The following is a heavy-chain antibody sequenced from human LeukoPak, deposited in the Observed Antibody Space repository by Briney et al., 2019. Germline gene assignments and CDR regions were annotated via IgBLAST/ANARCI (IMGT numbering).Heavy chain of an antibody. D-gene: IGHD1-20*01. CDR1: GYSFTSYW. V-gene: IGHV5-51*01. CDR3: AGGDNWNDRKNNWFDP. CDR2: IYPGDSDT. Sequence: GESLKISCKGSGYSFTSYWIGWVRQMPGKGLEWMGIIYPGDSDTRYSPSFQGQVTISADKSISTAYLQWSSLKASDTAMYYCAGGDNWNDRKNNWFDPWGQGTLVTASS. J-gene: IGHJ5*02.